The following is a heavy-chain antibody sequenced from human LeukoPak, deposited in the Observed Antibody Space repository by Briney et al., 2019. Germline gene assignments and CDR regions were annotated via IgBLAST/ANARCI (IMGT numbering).Heavy chain of an antibody. CDR1: GYSFTSYW. CDR2: IYPGDSDT. Sequence: GESLKISCKGSGYSFTSYWIGWVRQMPGKGLEGMGIIYPGDSDTRYSPSFQGQVTISADKSISSAYLQWSSLKASDTAMYYYARLYSTPRWLQLPFDYWGQGTLVTVSS. D-gene: IGHD5-24*01. CDR3: ARLYSTPRWLQLPFDY. J-gene: IGHJ4*02. V-gene: IGHV5-51*03.